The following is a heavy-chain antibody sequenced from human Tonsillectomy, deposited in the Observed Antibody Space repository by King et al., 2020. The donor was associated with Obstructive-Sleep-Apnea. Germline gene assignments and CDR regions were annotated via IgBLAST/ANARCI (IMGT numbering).Heavy chain of an antibody. V-gene: IGHV3-66*01. CDR2: IYGGGRN. D-gene: IGHD3/OR15-3a*01. J-gene: IGHJ2*01. Sequence: VQLVESGGGLVPPGGSLRISCATSGLTASSNYMSWDRQAPGKGLEWVSVIYGGGRNFYADPVKGRFTISRDISNNTLYLQMNSLRAEDTAVYYCARAPFIWTDYEQSWYFDLWGRGTLVTVSS. CDR3: ARAPFIWTDYEQSWYFDL. CDR1: GLTASSNY.